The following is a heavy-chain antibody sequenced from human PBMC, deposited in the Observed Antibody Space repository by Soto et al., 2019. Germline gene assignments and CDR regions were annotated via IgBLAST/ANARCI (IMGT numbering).Heavy chain of an antibody. Sequence: QTGGSLRLSCAASGFTFSSYWMIWVRQAPGKGLEWVANIKQDGSEKYYVDSVKGRFTISRDNAKNSLYLQMNSLRAEDTAVYYCARAKGCGGDCYLPLNWFDPWGQGTLVTVSS. J-gene: IGHJ5*02. CDR3: ARAKGCGGDCYLPLNWFDP. CDR2: IKQDGSEK. V-gene: IGHV3-7*03. CDR1: GFTFSSYW. D-gene: IGHD2-21*02.